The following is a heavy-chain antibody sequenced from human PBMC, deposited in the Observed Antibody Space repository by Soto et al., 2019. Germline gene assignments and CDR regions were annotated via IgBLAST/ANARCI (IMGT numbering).Heavy chain of an antibody. V-gene: IGHV4-39*01. CDR3: AGLYPYESSGYHLNY. J-gene: IGHJ4*02. CDR1: GGPISSSSSY. D-gene: IGHD3-22*01. Sequence: PWKPLSFTGLVSGGPISSSSSYGASIRQPPGKGLVWVGSIYYLGNTYYNPALGSRVTISVDTSKNQCSLKLRSVTAADTAVFYCAGLYPYESSGYHLNYWGQGALVTVSS. CDR2: IYYLGNT.